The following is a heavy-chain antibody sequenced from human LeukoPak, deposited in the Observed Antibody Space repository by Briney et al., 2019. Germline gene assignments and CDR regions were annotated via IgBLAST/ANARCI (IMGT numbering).Heavy chain of an antibody. CDR1: GFTFSSYW. D-gene: IGHD3-10*01. CDR2: IKQDGSEK. J-gene: IGHJ6*02. V-gene: IGHV3-7*01. Sequence: PGGSLRLSCAACGFTFSSYWMSWVRQAPGKGLEWVANIKQDGSEKYYVDSVKGRFTISRDNAKNSLYLQMNSLRAEDTAVYYCGKRELWHGSGEDAWGQGTTVTVSS. CDR3: GKRELWHGSGEDA.